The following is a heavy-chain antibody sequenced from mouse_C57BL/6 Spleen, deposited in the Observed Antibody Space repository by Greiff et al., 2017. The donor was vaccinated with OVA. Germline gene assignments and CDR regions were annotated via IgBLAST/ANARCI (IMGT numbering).Heavy chain of an antibody. CDR1: EYEFPSHD. Sequence: EVQGVESGGGLVQPGESLKLSCESNEYEFPSHDMSWVRKTPETRLELVAAINSDGGSTYYPDTMERRFIISRDNTKRTLYLQRSSLRSEDTAWYYCARQVRDYDVEFAYWGQGTLVTVSA. CDR2: INSDGGST. CDR3: ARQVRDYDVEFAY. J-gene: IGHJ3*01. D-gene: IGHD2-4*01. V-gene: IGHV5-2*01.